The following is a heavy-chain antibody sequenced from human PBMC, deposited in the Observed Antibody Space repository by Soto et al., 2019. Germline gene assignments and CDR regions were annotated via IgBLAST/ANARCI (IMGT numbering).Heavy chain of an antibody. CDR1: GFSFSTYG. D-gene: IGHD6-6*01. J-gene: IGHJ6*02. Sequence: QVQLVESGGGVVQPGRSLRLSCAASGFSFSTYGMHWVRQAPGKGLEWVAVMSYDGSNTYYADSVKGRFTISRDNSENTVYLQMNSLRAEDTAVYYCAKEGSGASRLLYYYGMDVWGQGTTVTVSS. CDR3: AKEGSGASRLLYYYGMDV. CDR2: MSYDGSNT. V-gene: IGHV3-30*18.